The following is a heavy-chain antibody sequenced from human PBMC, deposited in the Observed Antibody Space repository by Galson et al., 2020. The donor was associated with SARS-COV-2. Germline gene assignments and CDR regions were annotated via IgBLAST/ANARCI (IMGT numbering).Heavy chain of an antibody. V-gene: IGHV1-2*02. CDR2: INPKTGET. D-gene: IGHD1-26*01. CDR3: AVYRGGHAFDV. CDR1: GYTFTDYY. J-gene: IGHJ3*01. Sequence: GASVKVSCKASGYTFTDYYMHWVRQAPGQGPEWMGWINPKTGETNYAQKFQGTVTMTRDTSISAVYMELSRLTSDDTAVYYCAVYRGGHAFDVWGQGTMVTVSS.